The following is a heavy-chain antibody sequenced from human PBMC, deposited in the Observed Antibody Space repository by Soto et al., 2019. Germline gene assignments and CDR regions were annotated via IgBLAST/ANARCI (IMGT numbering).Heavy chain of an antibody. V-gene: IGHV3-21*01. J-gene: IGHJ4*02. CDR2: ISSSSSYI. D-gene: IGHD1-1*01. Sequence: GGSLRLSCAASGFTFSSYSMNWVRQAPGKGLEWVSSISSSSSYIYYADSVKGRFTISRDNAKNSLYLQMNSLRAEDTAVYYCARDLGTTGTTLRWDYWGQGTLVTVSS. CDR3: ARDLGTTGTTLRWDY. CDR1: GFTFSSYS.